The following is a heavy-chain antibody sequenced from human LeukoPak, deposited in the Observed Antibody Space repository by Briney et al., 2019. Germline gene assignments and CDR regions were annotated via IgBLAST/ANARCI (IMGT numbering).Heavy chain of an antibody. Sequence: GGSLRLSCAASGFTFSSHGMNWVRQAPGKGLEWVSGIRGDGVTTYYADSVTGRFTISRDNSKNTLYLQMNSLRAEDTAVYYCARRAGAYSHPYDYWGQGTLVTVSS. V-gene: IGHV3-23*01. J-gene: IGHJ4*02. CDR2: IRGDGVTT. D-gene: IGHD4/OR15-4a*01. CDR1: GFTFSSHG. CDR3: ARRAGAYSHPYDY.